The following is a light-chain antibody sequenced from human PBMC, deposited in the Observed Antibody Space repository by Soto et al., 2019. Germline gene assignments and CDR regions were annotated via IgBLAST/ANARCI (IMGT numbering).Light chain of an antibody. CDR1: QSLLHSNGYNY. CDR3: MQALQTPA. CDR2: LGS. J-gene: IGKJ4*01. Sequence: DIVMTQSPLSLPITPGEPASISCRSSQSLLHSNGYNYLDWYVQKPGQSPQLLIYLGSLRASGVPDRFSGSGSGTDFTLKISRLEAEDVGVYYCMQALQTPAFGGGTKVEIK. V-gene: IGKV2-28*01.